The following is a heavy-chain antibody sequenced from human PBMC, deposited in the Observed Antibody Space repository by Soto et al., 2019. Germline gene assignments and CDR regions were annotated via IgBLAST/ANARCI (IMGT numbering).Heavy chain of an antibody. J-gene: IGHJ4*02. CDR3: ARQGFIAARLIDY. V-gene: IGHV5-51*01. CDR1: GYSFTSYW. D-gene: IGHD6-6*01. CDR2: IYPGDSDT. Sequence: LGESLKISCKGSGYSFTSYWIGWVRQMPGKDLEWMGIIYPGDSDTRYSPSFQGQVTISADKSISTAYLQWSSLKASDTAMYYCARQGFIAARLIDYWGQGTLVTVSS.